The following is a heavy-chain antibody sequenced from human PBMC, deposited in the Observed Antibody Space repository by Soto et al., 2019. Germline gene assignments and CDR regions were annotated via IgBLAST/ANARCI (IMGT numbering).Heavy chain of an antibody. Sequence: GASVKVSCKASGYTFTGYYMHWVRQAPGQGLEWMGWINPNSGGTNYAQKFQGWVTMTRDTSISTAYMELSRLRSDDAAVYYCARGLGYSNYDQDYYYGMDVWGQGTTVTVSS. J-gene: IGHJ6*02. CDR3: ARGLGYSNYDQDYYYGMDV. CDR1: GYTFTGYY. CDR2: INPNSGGT. D-gene: IGHD4-4*01. V-gene: IGHV1-2*04.